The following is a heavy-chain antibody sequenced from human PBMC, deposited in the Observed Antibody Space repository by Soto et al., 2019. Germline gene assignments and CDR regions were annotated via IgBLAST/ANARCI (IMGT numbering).Heavy chain of an antibody. Sequence: QLRVQESGPGLVKTSETLSLTCTVSGDSISSHPYYWGWIRQPPGKGLEWIGSVLHSGSAYYNPSLKIRATISVEMSNNRFSLTLSSVPAADTAVYYCVRPTGAYNYRNSGYFFWGQGALVTVSS. CDR3: VRPTGAYNYRNSGYFF. J-gene: IGHJ4*02. CDR2: VLHSGSA. CDR1: GDSISSHPYY. D-gene: IGHD5-12*01. V-gene: IGHV4-39*02.